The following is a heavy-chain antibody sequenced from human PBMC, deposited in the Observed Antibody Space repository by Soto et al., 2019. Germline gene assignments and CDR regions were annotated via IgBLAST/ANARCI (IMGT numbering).Heavy chain of an antibody. CDR2: IYYSGST. V-gene: IGHV4-39*01. CDR1: GGSISSSSYY. Sequence: SETLSLTCTVSGGSISSSSYYWGWIRQPPGKGLEWIGSIYYSGSTYYNPSLKSRVTISVDTSKNQFSLKLSSVTAAGTAVYYCARLSHPYYDYIWGSYRFDYWGQGTLVTVSS. J-gene: IGHJ4*02. CDR3: ARLSHPYYDYIWGSYRFDY. D-gene: IGHD3-16*02.